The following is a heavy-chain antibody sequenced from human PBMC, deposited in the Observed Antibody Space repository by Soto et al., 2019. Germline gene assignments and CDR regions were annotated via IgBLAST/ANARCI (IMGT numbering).Heavy chain of an antibody. J-gene: IGHJ6*02. V-gene: IGHV1-18*01. CDR3: AREGQAPYYCYGMDV. Sequence: QVQVVQSGDEVKKPGASVKVSCKASGYTFTNYGFSWVRQAPGQGLEWMGWISGYNGNTKYAEKFQGRVTMTTDTSTSTADMKLRSLRSDDTAVYYCAREGQAPYYCYGMDVWGQGTAVTVSS. CDR2: ISGYNGNT. CDR1: GYTFTNYG.